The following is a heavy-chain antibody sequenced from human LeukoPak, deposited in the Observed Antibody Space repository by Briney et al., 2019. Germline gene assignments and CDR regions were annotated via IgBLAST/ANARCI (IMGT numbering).Heavy chain of an antibody. V-gene: IGHV3-21*01. J-gene: IGHJ5*02. CDR1: GLTFRSYS. Sequence: GGSLRLSCVVSGLTFRSYSINWVRQPPGKGLEWVSSITGSRSHIFYTDSVKGRFTIPSDNGKNTAYLQVDSLRAEHTSVYYGATSITYFGLWRGRDWMDHWGQGTLVIVSS. D-gene: IGHD1-20*01. CDR2: ITGSRSHI. CDR3: ATSITYFGLWRGRDWMDH.